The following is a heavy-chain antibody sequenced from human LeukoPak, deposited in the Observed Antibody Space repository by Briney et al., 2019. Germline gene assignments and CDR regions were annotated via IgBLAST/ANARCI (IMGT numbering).Heavy chain of an antibody. D-gene: IGHD2-15*01. Sequence: GASVKVSCKASGYTFTGYYMHWARQAPGQGLEWMGWINPNSGGTNYAQKFQGRVTMTRDTSISTAYMELSRLRSDDTAVYYCAREGGPSIVVVVAATLNNWFDPWGQGTLVTVSS. V-gene: IGHV1-2*02. CDR1: GYTFTGYY. CDR2: INPNSGGT. CDR3: AREGGPSIVVVVAATLNNWFDP. J-gene: IGHJ5*02.